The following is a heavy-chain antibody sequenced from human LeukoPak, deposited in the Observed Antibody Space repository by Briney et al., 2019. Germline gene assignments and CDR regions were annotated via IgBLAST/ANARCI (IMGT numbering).Heavy chain of an antibody. J-gene: IGHJ4*02. D-gene: IGHD1-1*01. Sequence: VGSRRLSCSASEFSVRNKRMSWGRQAPGKGLEWVSVIYSGGSTDYADSVKGRFTISRDNLKNTLYLQMNSLRAEDTAVYYCARGPAGYNWGQGTLVTFSS. V-gene: IGHV3-53*01. CDR2: IYSGGST. CDR3: ARGPAGYN. CDR1: EFSVRNKR.